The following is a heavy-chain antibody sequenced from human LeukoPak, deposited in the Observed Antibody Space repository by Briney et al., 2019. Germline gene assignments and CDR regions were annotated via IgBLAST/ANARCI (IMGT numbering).Heavy chain of an antibody. Sequence: GGSLRLSCAASGFTFSSYEMNWVRQAPGKGLEWISYISASGTITHYADSVEGRFTVSRDDSKSTLYLQMNSLRADDTAVYYCAKDGSSYYYIYYWGQGTLVTVSS. D-gene: IGHD3-22*01. CDR1: GFTFSSYE. CDR3: AKDGSSYYYIYY. J-gene: IGHJ4*02. V-gene: IGHV3-48*03. CDR2: ISASGTIT.